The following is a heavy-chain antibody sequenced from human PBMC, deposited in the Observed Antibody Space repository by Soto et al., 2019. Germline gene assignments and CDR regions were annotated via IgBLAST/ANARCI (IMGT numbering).Heavy chain of an antibody. Sequence: EVQLVESGGGLVKPGGSLRLSCAASGFTFSTYSMNWVRQAPGKGLEWVSSISSSGTYIYYADSVQGRFTISRDNAKNSLFLQMNSLRAEDTAVYYCARDLPNWSGEALWCQGTLVTVSS. J-gene: IGHJ4*02. CDR2: ISSSGTYI. D-gene: IGHD3-16*01. CDR1: GFTFSTYS. V-gene: IGHV3-21*01. CDR3: ARDLPNWSGEAL.